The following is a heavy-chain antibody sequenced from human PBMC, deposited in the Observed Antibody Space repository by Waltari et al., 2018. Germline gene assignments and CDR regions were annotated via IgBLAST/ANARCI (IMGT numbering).Heavy chain of an antibody. V-gene: IGHV6-1*01. CDR3: ARDLSFKFDC. CDR1: GDSVTSNSAA. CDR2: TYYRSRWYN. J-gene: IGHJ4*02. Sequence: QVELQQSGPGLVKPSQTLLLTCVISGDSVTSNSAAWNWIRQSPSRGLEWLGRTYYRSRWYNDYAVSMKGRITINPDTSKNQFSLQLNFVTPEDTAVYYCARDLSFKFDCWGQGILVTVSS.